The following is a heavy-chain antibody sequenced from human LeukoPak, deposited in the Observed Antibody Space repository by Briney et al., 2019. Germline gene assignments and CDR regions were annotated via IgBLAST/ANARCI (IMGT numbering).Heavy chain of an antibody. D-gene: IGHD1-14*01. Sequence: SQTLSLICAISGDSVSCNSAAWNWIRQSPSRGLEWLGRTYYRSKWYNDYAVSVKSRITINPDTSKNQFSLQLNSVTPEDTAVYYCARSDRAVGPAYYSWGHGIMVTVSS. V-gene: IGHV6-1*01. CDR2: TYYRSKWYN. J-gene: IGHJ3*02. CDR3: ARSDRAVGPAYYS. CDR1: GDSVSCNSAA.